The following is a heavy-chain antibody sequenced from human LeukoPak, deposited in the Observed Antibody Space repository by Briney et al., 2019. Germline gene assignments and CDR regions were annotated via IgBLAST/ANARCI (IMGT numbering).Heavy chain of an antibody. CDR3: VRWGEEAGMDR. D-gene: IGHD6-19*01. Sequence: PGGSLRPSCAASGFTFSQYWMSWVRQAPGKGLEWVANIKHDGSEKQDGSEKNYVDSVKGRFTISRDNAKNSLYLQMNSLRAEDTAVYYCVRWGEEAGMDRWGQGTLVTVSS. CDR2: IKHDGSEKQDGSEK. CDR1: GFTFSQYW. J-gene: IGHJ5*02. V-gene: IGHV3-7*01.